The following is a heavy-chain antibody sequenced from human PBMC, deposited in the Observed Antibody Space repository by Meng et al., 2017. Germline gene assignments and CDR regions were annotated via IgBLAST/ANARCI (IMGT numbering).Heavy chain of an antibody. CDR1: GSSFSSHW. CDR3: ARGDGYNYFYYYYGMDF. J-gene: IGHJ6*02. CDR2: IKQDGSET. D-gene: IGHD5-24*01. V-gene: IGHV3-7*01. Sequence: GRSLSPSSAPAGSSFSSHWISWVRQVAGKGLGWVANIKQDGSETYYVDSVKGRFTISRDNAKNSLSLQMNSVRAEDTAVYYCARGDGYNYFYYYYGMDFWGQGTTVTVSS.